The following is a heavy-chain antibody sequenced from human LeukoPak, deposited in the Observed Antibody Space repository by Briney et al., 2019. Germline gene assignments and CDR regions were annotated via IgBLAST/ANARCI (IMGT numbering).Heavy chain of an antibody. J-gene: IGHJ4*02. CDR2: ISGSGGST. CDR1: GFTFSSYA. D-gene: IGHD3-3*01. Sequence: PGGSLRLSSAASGFTFSSYAMSRVRQAPGKGLEWVSAISGSGGSTYYADSVKGRFTISRDNSKNTLYLQMNSLRAEDTAVYYCAKDFWSGYSPFDYWGQGTLVTVSS. CDR3: AKDFWSGYSPFDY. V-gene: IGHV3-23*01.